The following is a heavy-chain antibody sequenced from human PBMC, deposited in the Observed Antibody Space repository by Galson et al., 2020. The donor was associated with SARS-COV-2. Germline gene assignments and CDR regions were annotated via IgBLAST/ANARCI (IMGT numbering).Heavy chain of an antibody. J-gene: IGHJ6*02. CDR1: EFTFISYS. V-gene: IGHV3-21*01. CDR3: ARDKEGATIDYYHAMDV. Sequence: GESLKISCAASEFTFISYSMNWVRQAPGEGLEWVSSISGSGSYIYYAESLKGRFTISRDNARNSLYLEMSSLGAEDTAVYYCARDKEGATIDYYHAMDVWGQGTTVTVSS. CDR2: ISGSGSYI.